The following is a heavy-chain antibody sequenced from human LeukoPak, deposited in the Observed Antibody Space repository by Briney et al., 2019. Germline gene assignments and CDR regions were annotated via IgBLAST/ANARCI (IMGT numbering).Heavy chain of an antibody. Sequence: PSETLSLTCTVSGGSISSYYWSWIRQPPGKGLEWIGYIHYSGSTNYKASLKSRVSISVDTSKNQFSLKLSSVTAADTAVYYCARDPDGYLFFDYWGQGTLVTVSS. CDR1: GGSISSYY. J-gene: IGHJ4*02. D-gene: IGHD5-24*01. CDR3: ARDPDGYLFFDY. V-gene: IGHV4-59*01. CDR2: IHYSGST.